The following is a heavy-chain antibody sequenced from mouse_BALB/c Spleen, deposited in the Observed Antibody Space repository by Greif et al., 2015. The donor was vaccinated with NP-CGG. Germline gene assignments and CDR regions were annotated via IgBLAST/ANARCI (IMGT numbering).Heavy chain of an antibody. CDR3: ARVGNYYFDY. D-gene: IGHD2-1*01. CDR1: GYAFRSYW. V-gene: IGHV1-80*01. CDR2: IYPGDGDT. J-gene: IGHJ2*01. Sequence: QVQLQQSGAELVRPGSSVRISCKASGYAFRSYWMNWVKQRPGQGLEWIGQIYPGDGDTNYNGKFKGKATLTADKSSSTAYMQLSSLTSEDSAVYFCARVGNYYFDYWGQGTTLTVSS.